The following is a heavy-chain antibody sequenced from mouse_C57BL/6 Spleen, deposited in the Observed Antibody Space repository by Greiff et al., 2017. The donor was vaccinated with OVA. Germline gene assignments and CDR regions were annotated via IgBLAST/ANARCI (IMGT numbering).Heavy chain of an antibody. J-gene: IGHJ4*01. Sequence: DVMLVESGGGLVKPGGSLKLSCAASGFTFSDYGMHWVRQAPEKGLEWVAYISSGSSTIYYADTVKGRFTISRDNAKNTLFLQMTSLRSEDTAMYYCARGGYRAMDYWGQGTSVTVSS. CDR3: ARGGYRAMDY. D-gene: IGHD2-2*01. CDR1: GFTFSDYG. V-gene: IGHV5-17*01. CDR2: ISSGSSTI.